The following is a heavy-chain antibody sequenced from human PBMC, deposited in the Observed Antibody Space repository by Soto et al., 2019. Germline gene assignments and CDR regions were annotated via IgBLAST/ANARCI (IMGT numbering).Heavy chain of an antibody. Sequence: EVQLLESGGGLVQHGGSLRLSCAVSGFSFSPYGVTWVRQAPGKGLEWVAGVSGGSGVTHYADSVKGRFTITGDNSKNTVNLHMNSLRVENTAVYYCAKWNRYGDYWGHGTLVTVSS. D-gene: IGHD1-1*01. CDR1: GFSFSPYG. CDR2: VSGGSGVT. V-gene: IGHV3-23*01. CDR3: AKWNRYGDY. J-gene: IGHJ4*01.